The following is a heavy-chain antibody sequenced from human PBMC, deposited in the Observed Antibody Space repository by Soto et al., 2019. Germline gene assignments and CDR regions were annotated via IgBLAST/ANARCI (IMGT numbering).Heavy chain of an antibody. D-gene: IGHD3-3*01. CDR1: GFTFSSNG. CDR2: IWSDGGTP. CDR3: TTDTRRISVFGVPWDS. J-gene: IGHJ4*02. V-gene: IGHV3-33*01. Sequence: VQLVESGGGVVQPGRSLRLSCAASGFTFSSNGMHWVRQAPGKGLEWVAVIWSDGGTPDYGAPVKGRFTISRDDSLNTVYLQMNSLTAEDTGVYYCTTDTRRISVFGVPWDSWGQGTLVTVSS.